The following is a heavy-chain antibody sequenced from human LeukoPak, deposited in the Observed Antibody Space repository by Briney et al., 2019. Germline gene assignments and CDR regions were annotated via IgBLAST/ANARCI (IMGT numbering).Heavy chain of an antibody. Sequence: ASVKVSCKASGYTFTGYYMHWVRQAPGQGLEWMGWINPNSGGTNYAQKFQGRVTMTRDTSISTAYMELSRLRSDDTAVYYCARSSRRPGIGLQTFDYWGQGTLVTVSS. J-gene: IGHJ4*02. D-gene: IGHD2/OR15-2a*01. CDR1: GYTFTGYY. CDR3: ARSSRRPGIGLQTFDY. V-gene: IGHV1-2*02. CDR2: INPNSGGT.